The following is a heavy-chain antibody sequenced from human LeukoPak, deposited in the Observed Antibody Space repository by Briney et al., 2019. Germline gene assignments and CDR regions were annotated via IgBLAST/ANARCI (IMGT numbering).Heavy chain of an antibody. CDR1: GFTFSSYG. CDR2: IRCDGSNK. V-gene: IGHV3-30*02. D-gene: IGHD6-19*01. J-gene: IGHJ4*02. CDR3: AKDVPSPGIAVAGKGGFDY. Sequence: GGSLRLSCAASGFTFSSYGMHWVRQAPGKGLEWVAFIRCDGSNKYYADSVKGRFTISRDNSKNTLYLQMNSLRAEDTAVYCCAKDVPSPGIAVAGKGGFDYWGQGTLVTVSS.